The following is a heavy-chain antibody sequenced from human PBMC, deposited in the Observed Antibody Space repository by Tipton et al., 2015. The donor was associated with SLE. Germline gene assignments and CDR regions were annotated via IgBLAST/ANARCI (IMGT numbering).Heavy chain of an antibody. Sequence: TLSLTCAVSGGSISSYYWGWIRQPAGKGLEWIGRIYAGGHTDYNPSLKSRVTISVDTSKNQFSLKLNSVTAADTAVYYCARGVGYEDLWGQGTLVTVSA. V-gene: IGHV4-59*10. CDR1: GGSISSYY. J-gene: IGHJ5*02. D-gene: IGHD5-12*01. CDR3: ARGVGYEDL. CDR2: IYAGGHT.